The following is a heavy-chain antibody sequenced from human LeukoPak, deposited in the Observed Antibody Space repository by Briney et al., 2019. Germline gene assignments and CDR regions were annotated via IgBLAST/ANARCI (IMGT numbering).Heavy chain of an antibody. Sequence: PGGSLRLSCAASGFTFSNFWMSWVRQAPGKGLEWVAKIKGDGSEKYHVDSVKGRFTISRDNAKNSLYLQMNSLRAEDTAVYYCAKFPYGDYVHYWGQGTLVTVSS. J-gene: IGHJ4*02. V-gene: IGHV3-7*05. D-gene: IGHD4-17*01. CDR1: GFTFSNFW. CDR3: AKFPYGDYVHY. CDR2: IKGDGSEK.